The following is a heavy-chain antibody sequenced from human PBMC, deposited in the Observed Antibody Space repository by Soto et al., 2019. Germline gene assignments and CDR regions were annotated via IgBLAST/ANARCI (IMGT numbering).Heavy chain of an antibody. CDR2: IYYSGST. CDR1: GGSISSGGYY. Sequence: QVQLQESGPGLVKPSQTLSLTCTVSGGSISSGGYYWSWIRQHPGKVLEWIGYIYYSGSTYYNPSLKSRVTISVDTSKNQFALKLSSVTAADTAVYYCARAGYCSGGSCYSLYYFDYWGQGTLVTVSS. CDR3: ARAGYCSGGSCYSLYYFDY. J-gene: IGHJ4*02. D-gene: IGHD2-15*01. V-gene: IGHV4-31*03.